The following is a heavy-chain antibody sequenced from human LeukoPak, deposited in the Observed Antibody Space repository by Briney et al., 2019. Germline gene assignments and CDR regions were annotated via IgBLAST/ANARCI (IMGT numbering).Heavy chain of an antibody. CDR3: ARGSDIVVVVANSTNWFDP. V-gene: IGHV4-34*01. D-gene: IGHD2-15*01. CDR1: GGSFSGYY. Sequence: SETLSLTCAVYGGSFSGYYWGWIRQPPGKGLEWIGEINHSGSTNYNPSLKSRVTISVDTSKNQFSLKLSSVTAADTAVYYCARGSDIVVVVANSTNWFDPWGQGTLVTVSS. J-gene: IGHJ5*02. CDR2: INHSGST.